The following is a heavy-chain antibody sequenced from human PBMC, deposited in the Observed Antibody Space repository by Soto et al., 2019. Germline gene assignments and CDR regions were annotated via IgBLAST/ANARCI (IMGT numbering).Heavy chain of an antibody. J-gene: IGHJ4*02. D-gene: IGHD3-22*01. CDR2: IDPSDSQT. Sequence: GESLKISCKGSGYSFAGCWITWGRRKPGKGLEGVGRIDPSDSQTYYSPSFRGHVTISVTKSITTVFLQWSSLRASDTAMYYCARQIYDSDTGPNFQYYFDSWGQGTPVTVSS. V-gene: IGHV5-10-1*01. CDR3: ARQIYDSDTGPNFQYYFDS. CDR1: GYSFAGCW.